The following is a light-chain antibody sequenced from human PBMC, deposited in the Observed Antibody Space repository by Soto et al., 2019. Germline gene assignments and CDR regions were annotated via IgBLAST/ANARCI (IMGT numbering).Light chain of an antibody. V-gene: IGKV3-15*01. CDR2: GAS. CDR1: QSVSSN. CDR3: QXYXNXPPWA. Sequence: EIVMTQSPATLSVSPGERATLSCRASQSVSSNLAWYQQKPGRAPRLLIYGASTRVTGVPARFXGSGXGTXXXXXXXXXXSEXFAVXXCQXYXNXPPWAXGQXXKVE. J-gene: IGKJ1*01.